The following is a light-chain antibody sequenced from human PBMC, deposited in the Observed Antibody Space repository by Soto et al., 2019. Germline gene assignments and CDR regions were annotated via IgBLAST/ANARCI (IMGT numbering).Light chain of an antibody. CDR1: QSVSSN. V-gene: IGKV3-15*01. CDR2: GAS. Sequence: EIVMTQSPATLSVSPGERATLSCRASQSVSSNLAWYQQKPGQAPRLLIYGASTRATGIPARFSGSGSVTEFTLTISSLQSEDFAVYYCQQYNNWPRAYTFGQGTKLEIK. J-gene: IGKJ2*01. CDR3: QQYNNWPRAYT.